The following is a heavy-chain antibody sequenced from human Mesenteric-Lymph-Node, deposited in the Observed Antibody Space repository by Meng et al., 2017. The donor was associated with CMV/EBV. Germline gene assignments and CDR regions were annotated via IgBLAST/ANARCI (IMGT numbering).Heavy chain of an antibody. CDR2: IYHSGST. CDR3: ARTQWHVGYFDN. Sequence: SETLSLTCTVSGGSVSSTSYYWTWIRQPPGKGLEWIGYIYHSGSTSYNPALKTRVSISEDTSNNEFSLTLTSVTAADTAVYYCARTQWHVGYFDNWGQGTLVTVSS. J-gene: IGHJ4*02. V-gene: IGHV4-61*01. CDR1: GGSVSSTSYY. D-gene: IGHD6-19*01.